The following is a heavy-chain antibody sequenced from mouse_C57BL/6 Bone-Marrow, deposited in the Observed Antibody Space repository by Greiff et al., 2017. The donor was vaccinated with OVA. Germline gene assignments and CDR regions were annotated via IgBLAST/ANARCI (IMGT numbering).Heavy chain of an antibody. CDR1: GYTFTSYW. CDR2: IDPSDSYT. Sequence: VQLQQPGAELVKPGASVKLSCKASGYTFTSYWMQWVKQRPGQGLEWIGEIDPSDSYTNYNQKFKGKATLTVDTSSSTAYMQLSSLTSEDSAVYYCARRDGYDGGYAMDYWGQGTSVTVSS. D-gene: IGHD2-2*01. J-gene: IGHJ4*01. CDR3: ARRDGYDGGYAMDY. V-gene: IGHV1-50*01.